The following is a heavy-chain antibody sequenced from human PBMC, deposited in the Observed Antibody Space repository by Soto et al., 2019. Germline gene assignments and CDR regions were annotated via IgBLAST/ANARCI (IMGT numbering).Heavy chain of an antibody. Sequence: GGSLRLSCAPSGFPLSNYSMHRVRQATGKWLEWVSVIYSGGSAYYADSVKGRFTISRDNSKNTLYLQMNSLRAEDTAVYYCARHGYSYGGGYFDYWGQGT. CDR3: ARHGYSYGGGYFDY. J-gene: IGHJ4*02. CDR2: IYSGGSA. CDR1: GFPLSNYS. V-gene: IGHV3-66*04. D-gene: IGHD5-18*01.